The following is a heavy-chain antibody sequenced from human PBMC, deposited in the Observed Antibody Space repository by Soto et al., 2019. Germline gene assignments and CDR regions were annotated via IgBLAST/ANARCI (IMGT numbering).Heavy chain of an antibody. J-gene: IGHJ4*02. CDR2: IIPIFGTA. V-gene: IGHV1-69*13. CDR3: ARDRNLIFDY. Sequence: GASVKVSCKASGGTFSSYAISWVRQAPGQGLEWMGGIIPIFGTANYAQKFQGRVTITADESTSTAYMELSSLRSEDAAVYYCARDRNLIFDYWGQGTLVTVSS. CDR1: GGTFSSYA.